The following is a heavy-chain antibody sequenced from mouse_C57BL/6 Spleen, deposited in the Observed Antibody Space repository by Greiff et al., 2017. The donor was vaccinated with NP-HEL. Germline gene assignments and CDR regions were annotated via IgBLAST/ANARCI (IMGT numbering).Heavy chain of an antibody. CDR2: IYPRDGNT. V-gene: IGHV1-85*01. D-gene: IGHD1-1*01. CDR1: GYTFTNYD. Sequence: VQLQESGPELVKPGASVKLSCKASGYTFTNYDINWVKQRPGQGLEWIGWIYPRDGNTKYNEKFKGKATLTVDTSSSTAYMELHSLTSEDSAVYFCARPGSSPFTYWGQGTLVTVSA. CDR3: ARPGSSPFTY. J-gene: IGHJ3*01.